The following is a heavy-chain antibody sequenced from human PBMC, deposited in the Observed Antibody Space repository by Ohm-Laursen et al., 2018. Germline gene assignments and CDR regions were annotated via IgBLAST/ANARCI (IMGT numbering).Heavy chain of an antibody. D-gene: IGHD1-26*01. CDR2: VYYSGST. CDR3: ARPHSGNYLIDAFDI. Sequence: SETLSLTCTVSGGSISGYYWSWIRQPPGKGLERIAYVYYSGSTIYNPSLKSRVTISVDTSKNQFSLSLWSATAADTAVYYWARPHSGNYLIDAFDIWGQGTMVTVSS. J-gene: IGHJ3*02. V-gene: IGHV4-59*08. CDR1: GGSISGYY.